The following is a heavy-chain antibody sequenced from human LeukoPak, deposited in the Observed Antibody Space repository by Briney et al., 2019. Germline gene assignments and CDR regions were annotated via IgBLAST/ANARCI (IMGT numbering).Heavy chain of an antibody. D-gene: IGHD6-13*01. J-gene: IGHJ6*03. CDR2: IYYSGST. CDR3: AGSWYKDYMDV. V-gene: IGHV4-59*01. CDR1: GGSISSYY. Sequence: PSETLSLTCTVSGGSISSYYWSWIRQPPGKGLEWIGYIYYSGSTNYNPSLKSRVTISVDTSKNQFSLKLSSVTAADTAVYYCAGSWYKDYMDVWGKGTTVTVSS.